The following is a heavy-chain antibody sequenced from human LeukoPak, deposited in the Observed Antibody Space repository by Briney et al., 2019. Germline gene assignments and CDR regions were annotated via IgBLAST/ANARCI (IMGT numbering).Heavy chain of an antibody. Sequence: GGSLRLSCAASGFTFSSYSMNWVRQAPGKGLEWVSFISTSSSYIHNADSVKGRFTISRDNAENSLYLQMNSLRAEDTAVYYCARDPHALYYFDYWGQGTLVTVSS. J-gene: IGHJ4*02. CDR1: GFTFSSYS. CDR2: ISTSSSYI. V-gene: IGHV3-21*01. CDR3: ARDPHALYYFDY.